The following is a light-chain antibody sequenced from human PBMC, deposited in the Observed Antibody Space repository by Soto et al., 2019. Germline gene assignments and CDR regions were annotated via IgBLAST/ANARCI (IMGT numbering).Light chain of an antibody. CDR1: QSVGRNY. Sequence: EIVLTQSPGTLSLSPGERATLSCRASQSVGRNYLAWYQQKPGQTPRLLIYGASSRATGIPDRFSGSGSGTDFTLTISRLEPEDFAVFYCQQYANSPRTFGGGTKVEIK. V-gene: IGKV3-20*01. CDR3: QQYANSPRT. J-gene: IGKJ4*01. CDR2: GAS.